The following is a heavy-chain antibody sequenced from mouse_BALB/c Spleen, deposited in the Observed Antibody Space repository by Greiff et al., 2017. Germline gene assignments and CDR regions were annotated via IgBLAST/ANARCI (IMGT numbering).Heavy chain of an antibody. D-gene: IGHD2-4*01. V-gene: IGHV3-8*02. Sequence: VQLKESGPSLVKPSQTLSLTCSVTGDSITSGYWNWIRKFPGNKLEYMGYISYSGSTYYNPSLKSRISITRDTSKNQYYLQLNSVTTEDTATYYCAKELMITTRFAYWGQGTLVTVSA. CDR1: GDSITSGY. CDR2: ISYSGST. CDR3: AKELMITTRFAY. J-gene: IGHJ3*01.